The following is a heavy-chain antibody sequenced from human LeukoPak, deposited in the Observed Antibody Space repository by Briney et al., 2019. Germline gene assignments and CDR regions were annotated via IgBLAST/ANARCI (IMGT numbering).Heavy chain of an antibody. J-gene: IGHJ4*02. CDR3: TKGIVAGPVCPFDY. Sequence: GGSVRLSCVVSGLTFSNSPMTWVRQAPGEGLEWVSGISESGDTTYYADSVKGRFTISRDNSKNTLFLQMNNLGVEDTALYYCTKGIVAGPVCPFDYWGQGTLVTVSS. CDR2: ISESGDTT. CDR1: GLTFSNSP. V-gene: IGHV3-23*01. D-gene: IGHD5-12*01.